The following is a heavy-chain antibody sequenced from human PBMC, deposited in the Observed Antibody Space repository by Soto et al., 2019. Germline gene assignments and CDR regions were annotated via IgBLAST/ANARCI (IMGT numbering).Heavy chain of an antibody. CDR1: GFTFSSHG. CDR3: AKKLRGVDYYYGMDV. J-gene: IGHJ6*02. CDR2: IWYDGTNK. Sequence: QVQLVESGGGVVQPGRSLRLSCVASGFTFSSHGMHWVRQVPGKGLEWVAVIWYDGTNKYYADSVKGRFTISRDNSKNTLYLQMNSLRAEDTAIYDCAKKLRGVDYYYGMDVWGPGTTGTVSS. D-gene: IGHD4-17*01. V-gene: IGHV3-33*06.